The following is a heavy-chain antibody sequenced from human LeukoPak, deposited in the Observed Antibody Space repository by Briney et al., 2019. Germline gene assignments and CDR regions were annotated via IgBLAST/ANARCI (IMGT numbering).Heavy chain of an antibody. Sequence: PSDTLPLTCAVSGYSLGNNYYWGLLRQPPGKGLEWIVSIYGTESTSYNTSLMKPVTMSVNTTKNHFSQKLTSVTAADTAVYYCARYDARGSASTRFDYWGQGIMVIISS. J-gene: IGHJ4*02. D-gene: IGHD1-26*01. CDR2: IYGTEST. V-gene: IGHV4-38-2*01. CDR1: GYSLGNNYY. CDR3: ARYDARGSASTRFDY.